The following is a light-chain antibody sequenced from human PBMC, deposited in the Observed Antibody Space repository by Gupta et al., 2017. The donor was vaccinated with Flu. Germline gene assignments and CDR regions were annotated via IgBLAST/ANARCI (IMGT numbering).Light chain of an antibody. Sequence: EIVLTQSPATLSLSPGERATLSCRASQSVSSYLAWYQQKPGQAPRLLIYDASNRDTGIPARFSGSGYGKDFTLTINSREPEDFAGYYCQQRRNWPPWTFGQGTKVEIK. CDR1: QSVSSY. CDR2: DAS. CDR3: QQRRNWPPWT. V-gene: IGKV3-11*01. J-gene: IGKJ1*01.